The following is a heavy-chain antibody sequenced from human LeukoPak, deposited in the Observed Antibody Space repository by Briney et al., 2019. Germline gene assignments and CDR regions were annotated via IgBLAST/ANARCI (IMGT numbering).Heavy chain of an antibody. D-gene: IGHD6-19*01. CDR3: ARGGQWLGYFDY. Sequence: ASVKVSCKASGYTFTTYDINWVRQAPGQGLEWMGWMNPNSGNTAYAQKFQGRVTITRNTSISTAYMELSSLRSEDTAVYYCARGGQWLGYFDYWGQGTLVTVSS. CDR1: GYTFTTYD. J-gene: IGHJ4*02. V-gene: IGHV1-8*03. CDR2: MNPNSGNT.